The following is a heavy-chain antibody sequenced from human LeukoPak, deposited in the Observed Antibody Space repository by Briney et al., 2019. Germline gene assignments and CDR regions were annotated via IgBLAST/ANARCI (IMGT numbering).Heavy chain of an antibody. J-gene: IGHJ4*02. CDR1: GTSIRSCY. V-gene: IGHV4-59*08. CDR3: ARQSEGFDS. CDR2: IYYSGTT. Sequence: PSDTLSLTCTDSGTSIRSCYCNSIRPPPGDRLEWIGYIYYSGTTSYNPSVRSRVTISVDMSKNEFSLRLTSVTAADTAVYYWARQSEGFDSWGQGTLVTVSS.